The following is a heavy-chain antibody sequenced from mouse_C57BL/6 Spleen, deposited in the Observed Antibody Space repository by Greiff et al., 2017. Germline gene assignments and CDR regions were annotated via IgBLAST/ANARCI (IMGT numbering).Heavy chain of an antibody. D-gene: IGHD1-1*01. CDR2: INPSSGYT. V-gene: IGHV1-4*01. Sequence: VKLQQSGAELARPGASVKMSCKASGYTFTSYTMHWVKQRPGQGLEWIGYINPSSGYTKYNQKFKDKATLTADKSSSTAYMQLSSLTSEDSAVYYCARDPITTVVASFDYWGQGTTLTVSS. J-gene: IGHJ2*01. CDR1: GYTFTSYT. CDR3: ARDPITTVVASFDY.